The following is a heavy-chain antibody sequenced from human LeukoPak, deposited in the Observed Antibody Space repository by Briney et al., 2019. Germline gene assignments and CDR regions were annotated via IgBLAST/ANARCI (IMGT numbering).Heavy chain of an antibody. CDR2: INAGNGNT. Sequence: ASVKVSCKASGYTFTSYAMHWVRQAPGQRLEWMGWINAGNGNTKYSQKFQGRVTITRDTSASTAYMELSRLRSDDTAVYYCARDVAIVGATDFDYWGQGTLVTVSS. D-gene: IGHD1-26*01. CDR1: GYTFTSYA. CDR3: ARDVAIVGATDFDY. J-gene: IGHJ4*02. V-gene: IGHV1-3*01.